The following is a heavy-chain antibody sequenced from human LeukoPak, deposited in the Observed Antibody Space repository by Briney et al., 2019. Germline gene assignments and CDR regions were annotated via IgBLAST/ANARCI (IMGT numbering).Heavy chain of an antibody. V-gene: IGHV4-61*01. CDR3: ARALGSTVTSFYYSYYMDV. D-gene: IGHD4-11*01. CDR1: GGSISSGSYY. Sequence: SETLSLTCTVSGGSISSGSYYWSWIRQPPGKGLEWIGYIYYIGSSSNYNPSLKSRVTISVDTSKNQFSLKLSSVTAADTAVCCCARALGSTVTSFYYSYYMDVWGKGATVTVSS. CDR2: IYYIGSS. J-gene: IGHJ6*03.